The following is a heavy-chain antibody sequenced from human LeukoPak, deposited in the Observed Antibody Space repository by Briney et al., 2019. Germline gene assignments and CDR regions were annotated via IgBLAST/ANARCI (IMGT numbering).Heavy chain of an antibody. CDR1: GFTFSSYS. D-gene: IGHD1-26*01. J-gene: IGHJ4*02. CDR3: ARGRVGATYDYFDY. CDR2: ISSSSSTI. Sequence: GGSLRLSCAASGFTFSSYSMNWVRQAPGKGLEWVSYISSSSSTIYYADSVKGRFTISRDNAKNSLYLQMNSLRAEDTAVYYCARGRVGATYDYFDYRGQGTLVTVSS. V-gene: IGHV3-48*01.